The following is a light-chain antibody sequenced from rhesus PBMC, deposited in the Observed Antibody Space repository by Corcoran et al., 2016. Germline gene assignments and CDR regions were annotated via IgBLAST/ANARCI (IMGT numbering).Light chain of an antibody. CDR1: QSVGSN. J-gene: IGKJ2*01. CDR2: DAS. CDR3: HQYDNWNS. V-gene: IGKV3-24*04. Sequence: ETVLTQSPATLSLSPGEKATLSCRASQSVGSNLAWSQQKPGQAPKLLIYDASSRATDIPDRFSGSWAGTDVTLTISSLEPEDVGRYYCHQYDNWNSFGQGTKVEIK.